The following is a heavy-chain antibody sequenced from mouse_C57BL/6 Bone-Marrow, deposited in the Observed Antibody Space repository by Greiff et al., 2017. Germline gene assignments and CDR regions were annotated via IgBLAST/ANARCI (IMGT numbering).Heavy chain of an antibody. CDR2: ISYDGSN. V-gene: IGHV3-6*01. J-gene: IGHJ3*01. Sequence: VQLKESGPGLVKPSQSLSLTCSVTGYSITSGYYWNWIRQFPGNKLEWMGYISYDGSNNYNPSLKNRISITRDTSKNQFFLKLNSVTTEDTATYYCARSEEGFAYWGQGTLVTVSA. CDR3: ARSEEGFAY. CDR1: GYSITSGYY.